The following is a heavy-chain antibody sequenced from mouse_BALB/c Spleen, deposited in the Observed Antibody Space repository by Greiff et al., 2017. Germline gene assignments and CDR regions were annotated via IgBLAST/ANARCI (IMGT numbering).Heavy chain of an antibody. CDR3: AREGRGNYVFAY. D-gene: IGHD2-1*01. CDR1: GFTFSSYA. Sequence: EVKLVESGGGLVKPGGSLKLSCAASGFTFSSYAMSWVRQTPEKRLEWVASISSGGSTYYPDSVKGRFTISRDNARNILYLQMSSLRSEDTAMYYCAREGRGNYVFAYWGQGTLVTVSA. J-gene: IGHJ3*01. CDR2: ISSGGST. V-gene: IGHV5-6-5*01.